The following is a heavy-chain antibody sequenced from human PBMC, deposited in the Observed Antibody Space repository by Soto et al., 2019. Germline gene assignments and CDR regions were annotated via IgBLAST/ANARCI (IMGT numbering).Heavy chain of an antibody. CDR1: WDSVSSNSAA. J-gene: IGHJ3*02. CDR2: TYYRSKWYN. Sequence: SQSLSLTCAVSWDSVSSNSAAWNWIRQSPSRGLEWLGRTYYRSKWYNDYAVSVKSRITINPDTSKNQFSLQLNSVTPEDTAVYYCAREGGITMIVVVTHDAFDIWGQGTMVTVSS. D-gene: IGHD3-22*01. V-gene: IGHV6-1*01. CDR3: AREGGITMIVVVTHDAFDI.